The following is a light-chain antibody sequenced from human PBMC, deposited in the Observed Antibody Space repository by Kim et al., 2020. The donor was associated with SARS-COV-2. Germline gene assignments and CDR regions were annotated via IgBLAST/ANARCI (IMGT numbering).Light chain of an antibody. Sequence: DIQMTQSPSSLSASVGDRVTITCRASHDISNYLAWYQQRPEKVPKLLIYAASTLQSGVPSRFSGSASGTDFTLTISSLQPEDVATYYCQRYIRAPWTFGQGTKVDIK. V-gene: IGKV1-27*01. CDR3: QRYIRAPWT. CDR1: HDISNY. J-gene: IGKJ1*01. CDR2: AAS.